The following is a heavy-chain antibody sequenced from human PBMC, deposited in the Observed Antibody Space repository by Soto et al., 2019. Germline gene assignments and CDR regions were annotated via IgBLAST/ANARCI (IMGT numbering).Heavy chain of an antibody. V-gene: IGHV4-39*01. Sequence: SETLSLTCTVSGGSISSSSYYWGWIRQPPGKGLEWIGSIYYSGSTYYNPSLKSRVTISVDTSKNQFSLKLGSVTAADTAVYYCARRQSSSWYGLWGQGTLVTVSS. CDR1: GGSISSSSYY. D-gene: IGHD6-13*01. CDR3: ARRQSSSWYGL. CDR2: IYYSGST. J-gene: IGHJ4*02.